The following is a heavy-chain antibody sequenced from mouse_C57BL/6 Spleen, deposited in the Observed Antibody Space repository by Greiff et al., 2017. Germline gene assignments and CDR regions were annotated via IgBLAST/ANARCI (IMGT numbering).Heavy chain of an antibody. Sequence: EVQLQQSGGGLVQPGGSMKLSCVASGFTFSNYWMNWVRQSPEKGLEWVAQIRLKSDNYATHYAESVKGRFTISRDDSKSSVYLQMNNLRAEDTGIYYCTMVTYFDVWGTGTTVTVSS. CDR2: IRLKSDNYAT. D-gene: IGHD2-2*01. CDR3: TMVTYFDV. CDR1: GFTFSNYW. V-gene: IGHV6-3*01. J-gene: IGHJ1*03.